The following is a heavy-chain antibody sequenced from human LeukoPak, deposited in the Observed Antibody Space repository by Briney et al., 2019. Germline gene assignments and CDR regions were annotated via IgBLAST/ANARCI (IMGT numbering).Heavy chain of an antibody. J-gene: IGHJ4*02. CDR2: INTYDGNT. CDR1: GYTFSSYH. D-gene: IGHD2-15*01. Sequence: ASVKVSCKASGYTFSSYHVSWVRQAPGQGLEWMGWINTYDGNTNYAQNFQGRVAMTTDTSTGTAYMELRSLRSDDTAVYYCARDFATWYFDYWGQGTLVTVSS. CDR3: ARDFATWYFDY. V-gene: IGHV1-18*01.